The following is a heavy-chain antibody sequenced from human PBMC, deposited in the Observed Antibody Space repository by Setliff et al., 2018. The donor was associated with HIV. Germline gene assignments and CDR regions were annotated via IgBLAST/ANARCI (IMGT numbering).Heavy chain of an antibody. CDR3: ARGFAFGGVIVIPYYFDY. CDR2: MNSSGSI. D-gene: IGHD3-16*02. Sequence: PSETLSLTCAVYGGSFSGYYWSWLRQPPGKGLEWIGEMNSSGSINDNPSLKSRLTISVDTSKNQFSLKLKSVTAADTAVYYCARGFAFGGVIVIPYYFDYWGQGTLVTV. CDR1: GGSFSGYY. J-gene: IGHJ4*02. V-gene: IGHV4-34*01.